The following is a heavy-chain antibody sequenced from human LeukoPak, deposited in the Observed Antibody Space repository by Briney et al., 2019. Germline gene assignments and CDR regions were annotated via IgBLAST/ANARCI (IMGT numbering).Heavy chain of an antibody. J-gene: IGHJ6*02. CDR1: GFPFSSYW. V-gene: IGHV3-7*01. CDR3: ARDLGYYGSGSYYYGMDV. Sequence: GGSLRLSCAASGFPFSSYWMSWVRQAPGKGLEWVANIKQDGSEKYYVDSVKGRFTISRDNAKNSLYLQMNSLRAEDTAVYYCARDLGYYGSGSYYYGMDVWGQGTTVTVSS. D-gene: IGHD3-10*01. CDR2: IKQDGSEK.